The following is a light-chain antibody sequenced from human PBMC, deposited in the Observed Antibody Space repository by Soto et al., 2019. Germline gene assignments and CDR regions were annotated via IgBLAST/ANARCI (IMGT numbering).Light chain of an antibody. V-gene: IGKV3D-20*02. CDR1: QSISSNY. CDR2: GAS. CDR3: QQRYNWPIT. J-gene: IGKJ5*01. Sequence: EMVLTHSPGTLSLSPCERATLSFSASQSISSNYLAWYQQKPGQAPRLLIYGASTRATGIPARFSGSGSGTEFTLTISSLEPEDFAVYYCQQRYNWPITFGQGTRLEIK.